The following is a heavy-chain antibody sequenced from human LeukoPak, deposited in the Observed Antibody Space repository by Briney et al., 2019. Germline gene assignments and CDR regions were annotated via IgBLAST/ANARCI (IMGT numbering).Heavy chain of an antibody. V-gene: IGHV3-23*01. J-gene: IGHJ4*02. Sequence: GGSLRLSCAASGFTFSNYAMSWVRQAPGKGLEWVSAISGSGGSIYYADSVKGRFTISRDNSKSTLFLQMNSLRAEDTAVYYCANLHFGVANTYNQFDYWGQGTLVTVSS. CDR2: ISGSGGSI. D-gene: IGHD3-3*01. CDR3: ANLHFGVANTYNQFDY. CDR1: GFTFSNYA.